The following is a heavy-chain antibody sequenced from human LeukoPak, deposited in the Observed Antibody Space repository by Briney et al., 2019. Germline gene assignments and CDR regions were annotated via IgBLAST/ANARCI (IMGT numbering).Heavy chain of an antibody. V-gene: IGHV4-34*01. CDR1: GGSFSGYY. Sequence: KTSETLSLTCAVYGGSFSGYYWSWIRQPPGKGLEWIGEINHSGSTNYNPSLKSRVTISVDTSKNQFSLKLSSVTAADTVVYYCARATYMVRGYYYYGMDVWGKGTTVTVSS. J-gene: IGHJ6*04. CDR3: ARATYMVRGYYYYGMDV. CDR2: INHSGST. D-gene: IGHD3-10*01.